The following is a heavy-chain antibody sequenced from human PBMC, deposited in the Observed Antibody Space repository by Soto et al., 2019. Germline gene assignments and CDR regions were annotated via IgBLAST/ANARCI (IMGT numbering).Heavy chain of an antibody. CDR3: ARVHTVTTYFDV. Sequence: QVQLVQSGAEVRRPGASVKVSCKASGYTFTSYDINWVRQASGQGLEWVGWMNPNSGNTGSAQRFQGRLILTRNTSINTAYMELTSLTSEDAAVYYCARVHTVTTYFDVWGRGTLVAVSS. CDR2: MNPNSGNT. CDR1: GYTFTSYD. V-gene: IGHV1-8*01. D-gene: IGHD4-17*01. J-gene: IGHJ2*01.